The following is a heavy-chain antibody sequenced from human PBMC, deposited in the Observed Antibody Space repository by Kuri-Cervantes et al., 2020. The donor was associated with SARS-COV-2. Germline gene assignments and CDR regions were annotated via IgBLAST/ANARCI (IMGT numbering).Heavy chain of an antibody. J-gene: IGHJ6*03. Sequence: GESLKISCAASGFTFSSYGMHWVRQAPGKGLEWVGRIRSKANSYATAYAASVKGRFTISRDDSKNTAYLQMNSLKTEDTAVYYCTRGTSQTYYYYYYMDVWGKGTTVTVSS. D-gene: IGHD2-2*01. CDR1: GFTFSSYG. CDR3: TRGTSQTYYYYYYMDV. V-gene: IGHV3-73*01. CDR2: IRSKANSYAT.